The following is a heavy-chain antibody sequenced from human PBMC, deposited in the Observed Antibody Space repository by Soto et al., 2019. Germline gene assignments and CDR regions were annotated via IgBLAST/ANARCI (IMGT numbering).Heavy chain of an antibody. CDR3: ARVVRHNWFDP. Sequence: SETLSLTCAVSGGSISSGGYSWSWIRQPPGKGLEWIGYIYHSGSTYYNPSLKSRVTISVDRSKNQFSLKLSSVTAADTAVYYCARVVRHNWFDPWGQGTPVTVSS. J-gene: IGHJ5*02. CDR2: IYHSGST. CDR1: GGSISSGGYS. V-gene: IGHV4-30-2*01. D-gene: IGHD2-21*01.